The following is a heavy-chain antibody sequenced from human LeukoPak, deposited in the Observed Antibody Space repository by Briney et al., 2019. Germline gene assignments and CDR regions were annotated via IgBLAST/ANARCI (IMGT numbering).Heavy chain of an antibody. CDR1: GGSFSGYY. V-gene: IGHV4-59*01. D-gene: IGHD1-26*01. Sequence: SETLSLTCAVYGGSFSGYYWSWIRQPPGKGLEWIGHIYYSGSTNYNPSLKSRVTISVDTSKNQFSLKVSSVTAADTAVYYCARVYSGNYCDYWGQGTLVTVSS. CDR3: ARVYSGNYCDY. CDR2: IYYSGST. J-gene: IGHJ4*02.